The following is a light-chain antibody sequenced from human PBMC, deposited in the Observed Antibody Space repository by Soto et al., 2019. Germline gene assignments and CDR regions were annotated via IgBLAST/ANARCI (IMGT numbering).Light chain of an antibody. CDR3: QHLNDYRYT. V-gene: IGKV1-9*01. CDR2: AAS. J-gene: IGKJ2*01. Sequence: DIQLTQSPSFLSASVGDRVTITCRASQAISSSLAWYQHNPGKAPKLLIYAASTLQNGVPSSFSGSGSGTEFTLTISSLQPEDFATYCSQHLNDYRYTFGQGTKVEIK. CDR1: QAISSS.